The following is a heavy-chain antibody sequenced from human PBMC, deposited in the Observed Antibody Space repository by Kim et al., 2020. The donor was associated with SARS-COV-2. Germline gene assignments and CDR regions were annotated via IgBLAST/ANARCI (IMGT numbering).Heavy chain of an antibody. D-gene: IGHD3-22*01. V-gene: IGHV1-18*01. CDR1: GYTFTSYG. CDR3: ARDASNSGYYRL. Sequence: ASVKVSCKASGYTFTSYGISWVRQAPGQGLEWMGCSSAYNGNTNYAQKFQGRVTMTTDTSTSTAYMELRSLRSDDTAVYYCARDASNSGYYRLWGQGTKVTVSS. CDR2: SSAYNGNT. J-gene: IGHJ3*01.